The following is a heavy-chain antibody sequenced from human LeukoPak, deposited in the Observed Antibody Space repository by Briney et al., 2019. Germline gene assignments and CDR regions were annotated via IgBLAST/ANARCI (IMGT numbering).Heavy chain of an antibody. Sequence: GESLKISCEGSGYSFTNYWIGWVRQMPGEGLEWIWIIYPADSDTRYSPSFQDQVTLSADKSISTAYLQCSTLNASHTAMYYSARQDPPSHREPPWYFYLWGSGTLVTVAS. V-gene: IGHV5-51*01. CDR2: IYPADSDT. CDR1: GYSFTNYW. D-gene: IGHD1-26*01. CDR3: ARQDPPSHREPPWYFYL. J-gene: IGHJ2*01.